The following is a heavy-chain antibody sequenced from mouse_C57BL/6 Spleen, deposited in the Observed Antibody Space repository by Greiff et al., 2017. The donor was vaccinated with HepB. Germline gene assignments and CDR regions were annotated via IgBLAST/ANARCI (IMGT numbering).Heavy chain of an antibody. V-gene: IGHV1-26*01. CDR3: ARQPYYGSSYWYFAV. J-gene: IGHJ1*03. D-gene: IGHD1-1*01. CDR2: INPNNGGT. Sequence: VQLQQSGPELVKPGASVKISCKASGYTFTDYYMNWVKQSHGKSLEWIGDINPNNGGTSYNQKFKGKATLTVDKSSSTAYMELRSLTSEDSAVYYCARQPYYGSSYWYFAVWGTGTTFTVSS. CDR1: GYTFTDYY.